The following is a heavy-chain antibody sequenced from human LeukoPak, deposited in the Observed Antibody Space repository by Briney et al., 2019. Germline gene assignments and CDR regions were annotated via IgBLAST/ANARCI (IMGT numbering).Heavy chain of an antibody. V-gene: IGHV1-69*01. J-gene: IGHJ4*02. CDR2: IIPIFGTA. D-gene: IGHD3-10*01. CDR3: AVAASGIFDY. Sequence: SVKVFCKASGGTFSSYAISWVRQAPGQGLEWMGGIIPIFGTANYAQKFHGRVTINADESTSTAYMELSSLRSEDTAVYYCAVAASGIFDYWGQGTLVSVSS. CDR1: GGTFSSYA.